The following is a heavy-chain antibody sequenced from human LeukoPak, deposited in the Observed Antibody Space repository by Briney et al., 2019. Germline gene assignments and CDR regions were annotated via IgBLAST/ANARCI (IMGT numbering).Heavy chain of an antibody. CDR3: ARLTSSAARGTDY. CDR2: IYPGDSDT. CDR1: GYSFTSYW. J-gene: IGHJ4*02. V-gene: IGHV5-51*01. Sequence: GESLKISCKGSGYSFTSYWIGWVRQMPGKSLEWMGIIYPGDSDTGYSPSFQGQVTISADKSISTAYLQWSSLKASDTAMYYCARLTSSAARGTDYWGQGTLVTVSS. D-gene: IGHD6-6*01.